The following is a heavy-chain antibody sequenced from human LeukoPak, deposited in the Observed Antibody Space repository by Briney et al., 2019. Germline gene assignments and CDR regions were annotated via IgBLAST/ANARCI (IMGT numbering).Heavy chain of an antibody. Sequence: GGSLRLSCAASGFTFDDYAMHWVRQAPGKGLEWASGISWNSGSIGYADSVKGRFTISRDNAKNSLYLQMNSLRAEDTALYYCAKDSRGFDYWGQGTLVTVSS. D-gene: IGHD3-16*01. CDR3: AKDSRGFDY. V-gene: IGHV3-9*01. CDR1: GFTFDDYA. CDR2: ISWNSGSI. J-gene: IGHJ4*02.